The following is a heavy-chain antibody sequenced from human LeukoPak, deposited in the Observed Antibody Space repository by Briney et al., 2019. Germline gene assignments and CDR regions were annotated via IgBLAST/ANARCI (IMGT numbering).Heavy chain of an antibody. D-gene: IGHD4-11*01. Sequence: GGSLRLSCAASGFTFSTYSMNWVRQAPGKGLEWVSYISSSSRTIYYADSVKGRFTISRDNAKNSLYLQMNSLRDEDTAMYYCARGLTTTVLYYYYYMDVWGKGTTVTVSS. V-gene: IGHV3-48*02. CDR1: GFTFSTYS. CDR3: ARGLTTTVLYYYYYMDV. CDR2: ISSSSRTI. J-gene: IGHJ6*03.